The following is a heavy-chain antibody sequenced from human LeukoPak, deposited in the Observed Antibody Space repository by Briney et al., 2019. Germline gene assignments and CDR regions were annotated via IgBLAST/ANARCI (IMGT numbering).Heavy chain of an antibody. J-gene: IGHJ4*02. V-gene: IGHV4-61*02. Sequence: PSETLSLTCTVSGGSLSSGSYYWSWIRQPAGKGLEWIGRIYTCGSTNNNPTLSSRVIISIDTSKNQCSLKLSSVTAADTAVYYCGGHMYSGRHYGIDYWGQGTLVTVSS. CDR3: GGHMYSGRHYGIDY. CDR2: IYTCGST. D-gene: IGHD1-26*01. CDR1: GGSLSSGSYY.